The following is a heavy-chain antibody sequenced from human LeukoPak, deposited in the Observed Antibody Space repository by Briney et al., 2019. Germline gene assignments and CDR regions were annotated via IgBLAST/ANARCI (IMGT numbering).Heavy chain of an antibody. CDR3: AKEDPTYYYGSGSHFPDY. V-gene: IGHV3-23*01. Sequence: GGSLRLSCAASGFTFSSYAMSWVRQAPGKGLEWVSAISGSGGSTYYADSVKGRFTISRDNSKNTLYLQMNSLRAEDTAVYYCAKEDPTYYYGSGSHFPDYWGQGTLVTVSS. J-gene: IGHJ4*02. CDR2: ISGSGGST. D-gene: IGHD3-10*01. CDR1: GFTFSSYA.